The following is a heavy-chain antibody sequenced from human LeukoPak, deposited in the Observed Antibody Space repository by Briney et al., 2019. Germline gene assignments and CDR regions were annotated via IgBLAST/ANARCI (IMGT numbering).Heavy chain of an antibody. D-gene: IGHD4-17*01. CDR3: ATRYGDYGDAFDI. V-gene: IGHV3-74*01. CDR2: INSDGSST. Sequence: GGSLRLSCAASGFTFSSYWMHWVRQAPGKGLVWVSRINSDGSSTSYADSVKGRFTISRDNAKNTLYLLMNSLRAEDTAVYYCATRYGDYGDAFDIWGQGTMVTVSS. J-gene: IGHJ3*02. CDR1: GFTFSSYW.